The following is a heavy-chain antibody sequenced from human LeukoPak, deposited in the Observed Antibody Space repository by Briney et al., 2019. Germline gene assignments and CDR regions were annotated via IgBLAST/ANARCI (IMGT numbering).Heavy chain of an antibody. CDR3: ARDRPDSSGWYYYGMDV. V-gene: IGHV3-30-3*01. D-gene: IGHD6-19*01. Sequence: GGSLRLSCAASGFTFSSYAMHWVRQAPGKGLEWVAVISYDGSNKYYADSVKGRFTISRDNSKNTLYLQMNSLRAEDTAVYYCARDRPDSSGWYYYGMDVWGQGTTVTVSS. J-gene: IGHJ6*02. CDR2: ISYDGSNK. CDR1: GFTFSSYA.